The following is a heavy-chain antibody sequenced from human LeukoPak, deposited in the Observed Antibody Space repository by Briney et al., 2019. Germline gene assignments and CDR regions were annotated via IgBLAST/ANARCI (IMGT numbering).Heavy chain of an antibody. CDR1: GFTFSSYS. Sequence: GGSLRLSCAASGFTFSSYSMNWVRQAPGKGLEWVSSISSSSSYIYYADSVKGRFTISRDNAKNSLYLQMNSLRAEDTAVCYCARDSSGYYSTHWGQGTLVTVSS. D-gene: IGHD3-22*01. V-gene: IGHV3-21*01. CDR3: ARDSSGYYSTH. CDR2: ISSSSSYI. J-gene: IGHJ4*02.